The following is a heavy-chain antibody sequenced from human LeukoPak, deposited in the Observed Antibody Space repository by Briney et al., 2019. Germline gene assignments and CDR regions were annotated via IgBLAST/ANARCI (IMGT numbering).Heavy chain of an antibody. J-gene: IGHJ4*02. V-gene: IGHV3-23*01. CDR1: GFTFSTYA. D-gene: IGHD2-21*02. CDR3: AKYCGGGCFRNFDC. Sequence: GGSLRLSCAASGFTFSTYAMTWVRQAPGKGLEWVTVIGPGGDDIIYADYVKGRFTISRDNSNNMLYLEMNSLRAEDTAVYYCAKYCGGGCFRNFDCWGQGTLVTVSS. CDR2: IGPGGDDI.